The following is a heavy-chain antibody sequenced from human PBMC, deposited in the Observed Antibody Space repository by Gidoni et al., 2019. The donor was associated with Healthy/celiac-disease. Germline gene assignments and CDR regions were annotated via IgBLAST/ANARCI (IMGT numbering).Heavy chain of an antibody. CDR3: ARDYSSSWYGYYYYYMDV. CDR2: SSSSSSTI. V-gene: IGHV3-48*02. CDR1: AFTFGLYS. D-gene: IGHD6-13*01. J-gene: IGHJ6*03. Sequence: EVQLVESGGGLVQPGGSLCASCAASAFTFGLYSMNWVRQAPGKGLEWVSYSSSSSSTIYYADSVKGRFTISRDNAKNSLYLKMNSLRDEDTAVYYCARDYSSSWYGYYYYYMDVWGKGTTVTVSS.